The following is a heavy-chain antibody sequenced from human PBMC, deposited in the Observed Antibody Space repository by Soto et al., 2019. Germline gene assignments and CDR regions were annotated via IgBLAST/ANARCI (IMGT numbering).Heavy chain of an antibody. CDR1: GGTFSSYT. D-gene: IGHD3-10*01. CDR3: ARAPQGWFGELLSV. CDR2: IIPILGIA. V-gene: IGHV1-69*02. J-gene: IGHJ6*02. Sequence: QVQLVQSGAEVKKPGSSVKVSCKASGGTFSSYTISWVRQAPGQGLEWMGRIIPILGIANYAQKFQGRVTITADKSTSTAYMELSSLRHEDTAVYYCARAPQGWFGELLSVWGQGTTVTVSS.